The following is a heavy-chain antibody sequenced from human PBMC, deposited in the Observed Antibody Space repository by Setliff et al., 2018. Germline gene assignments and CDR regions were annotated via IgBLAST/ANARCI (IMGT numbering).Heavy chain of an antibody. D-gene: IGHD5-18*01. J-gene: IGHJ5*02. CDR3: ASSRGQLRYSYGPNWFDP. V-gene: IGHV4-39*07. Sequence: SETLSLTCTVSGGSISSSSYYWGWIRQPPGKGLEWIGSIYYSGSTYYNPSLKSRVTISVDTSNNQFSLKLSSVTAADTAVYYCASSRGQLRYSYGPNWFDPWGQGTLVTVS. CDR2: IYYSGST. CDR1: GGSISSSSYY.